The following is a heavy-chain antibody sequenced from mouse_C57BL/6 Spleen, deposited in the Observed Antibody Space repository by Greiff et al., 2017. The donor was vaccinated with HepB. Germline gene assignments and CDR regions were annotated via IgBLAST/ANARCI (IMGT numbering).Heavy chain of an antibody. J-gene: IGHJ2*01. CDR2: IYPRSGNT. Sequence: QVQLKQSGAELARPGASVKLSCKASGYTFTSYGISWVKQRTGQGLEWIGEIYPRSGNTYYNEKFKGKATLTADKSSSTAYMELRSLTSEDSAVYFCARGDSNYEIDYWGQGTTLTVSS. CDR3: ARGDSNYEIDY. V-gene: IGHV1-81*01. CDR1: GYTFTSYG. D-gene: IGHD2-5*01.